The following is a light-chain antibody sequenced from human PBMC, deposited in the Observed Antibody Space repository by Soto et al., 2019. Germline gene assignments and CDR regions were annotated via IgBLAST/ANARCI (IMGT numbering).Light chain of an antibody. CDR2: GAS. J-gene: IGKJ4*01. Sequence: EIVLTQSPGTLSLSSGERATLSCRASQSVSSSYLAWYQQKPGQAPRLLIYGASSRATGIPDRFSGSGSGTDFTVTISRLEPEDFAVYYCQQYGSSPRLTFGGGTKVEIK. CDR1: QSVSSSY. V-gene: IGKV3-20*01. CDR3: QQYGSSPRLT.